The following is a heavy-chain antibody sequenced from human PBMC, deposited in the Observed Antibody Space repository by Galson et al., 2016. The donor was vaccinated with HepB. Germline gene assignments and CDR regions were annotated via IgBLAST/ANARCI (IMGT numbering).Heavy chain of an antibody. CDR2: IYYSGST. CDR1: GGSIGSGDYY. J-gene: IGHJ4*02. V-gene: IGHV4-61*08. CDR3: ARDLSSAFAS. Sequence: SETLSLTCTVSGGSIGSGDYYWSWIRQPPGKGLEWIGYIYYSGSTNYNPSLKSRVTISVDTSKNRLSLKLSSVTAADTAVYYCARDLSSAFASWGQGTLVTVSS. D-gene: IGHD5/OR15-5a*01.